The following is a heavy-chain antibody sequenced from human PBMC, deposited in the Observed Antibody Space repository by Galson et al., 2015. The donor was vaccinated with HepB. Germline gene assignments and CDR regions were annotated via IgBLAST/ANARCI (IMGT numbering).Heavy chain of an antibody. Sequence: SVKVSCKASGGTFGSYAISWVRQAPGQGLEWMGGIIPIFGTANYAQKFQGRVTITADESTSTAYMELSSLRSEDTAVYYCARDRDPRGDVDAFDIWGQGTMVTVSS. V-gene: IGHV1-69*13. J-gene: IGHJ3*02. CDR2: IIPIFGTA. D-gene: IGHD2-21*02. CDR3: ARDRDPRGDVDAFDI. CDR1: GGTFGSYA.